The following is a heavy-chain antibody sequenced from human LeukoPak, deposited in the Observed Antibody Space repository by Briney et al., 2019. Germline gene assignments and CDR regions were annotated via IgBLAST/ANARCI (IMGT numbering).Heavy chain of an antibody. D-gene: IGHD2-2*01. Sequence: GGSLRLSCAASGFTFSSYGMHWVRQAPGKGLEWVAVISYDGSNKYYADSVKGRFTISRDNSKNTLYLQMNSLRAEDTAVYYCAKDRRTYCSSTSCPTDYWGQGTLVTVSS. CDR2: ISYDGSNK. CDR1: GFTFSSYG. V-gene: IGHV3-30*18. J-gene: IGHJ4*02. CDR3: AKDRRTYCSSTSCPTDY.